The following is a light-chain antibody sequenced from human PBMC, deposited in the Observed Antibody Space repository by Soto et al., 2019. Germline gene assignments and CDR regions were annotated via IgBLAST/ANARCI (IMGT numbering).Light chain of an antibody. CDR1: QSISTY. CDR3: QQTYSTPWT. V-gene: IGKV1-39*01. J-gene: IGKJ1*01. CDR2: SAS. Sequence: DTQMTQSPSSLSASVGDRVTITCRASQSISTYLNWSQQRPGKAPKLLIYSASSLQSGVPSRFSGSGSGTDFTLTISSLQPEDFATYYCQQTYSTPWTFGQGTRVEIK.